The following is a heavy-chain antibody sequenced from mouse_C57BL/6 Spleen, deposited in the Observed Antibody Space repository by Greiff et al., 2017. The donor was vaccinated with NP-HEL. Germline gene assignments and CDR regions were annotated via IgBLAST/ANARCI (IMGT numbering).Heavy chain of an antibody. Sequence: EVQWVESGGGLVQPGGSLSLSCAASGFTFTDYYMSWVRQPPGKALEWLGFIRNKANGYTTEYSASVKGRFTISRDNSQSILYLQMNALRAEDSATYYCARYKGYFDVWGTGTTVTVSS. CDR1: GFTFTDYY. CDR2: IRNKANGYTT. J-gene: IGHJ1*03. CDR3: ARYKGYFDV. V-gene: IGHV7-3*01.